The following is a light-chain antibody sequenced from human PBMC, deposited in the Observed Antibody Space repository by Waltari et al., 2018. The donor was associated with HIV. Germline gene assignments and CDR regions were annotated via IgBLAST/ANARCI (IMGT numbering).Light chain of an antibody. CDR1: ALPKQY. CDR2: KDS. V-gene: IGLV3-25*03. J-gene: IGLJ3*02. CDR3: QSADSSGTWV. Sequence: SYELTQPPSVSVSPGQTARITCSGDALPKQYASWYQQKPGQAPVLVIYKDSERPSGIPERFSGSSSGTTVTLTSSGVQAEDEADYYCQSADSSGTWVFGGGTKLTVL.